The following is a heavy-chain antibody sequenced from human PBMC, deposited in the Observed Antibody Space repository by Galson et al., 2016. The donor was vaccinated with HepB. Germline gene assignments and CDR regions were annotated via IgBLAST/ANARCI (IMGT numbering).Heavy chain of an antibody. CDR2: IYYTGST. V-gene: IGHV4-61*01. CDR3: ASYGSGSHYYSDY. CDR1: GDSVSSGIHY. J-gene: IGHJ4*02. D-gene: IGHD3-10*01. Sequence: SETLSLTCTVSGDSVSSGIHYWSWIRQSPGKGLEWIAYIYYTGSTNYNPSLNGRVTISVDTSKNQFSLKVTAVTAADTAVYYCASYGSGSHYYSDYWGQGTLVTVSS.